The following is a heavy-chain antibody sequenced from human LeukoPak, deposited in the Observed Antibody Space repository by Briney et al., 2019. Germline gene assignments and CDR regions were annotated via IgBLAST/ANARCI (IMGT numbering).Heavy chain of an antibody. CDR1: GFTFSSYS. CDR2: ISSSNNYI. D-gene: IGHD2-2*01. CDR3: ARDTSSTQYMDV. Sequence: GGSLRLSCAASGFTFSSYSMNWVRQAPGKGLEWVSSISSSNNYIYYADSVKGRFTISRDNAKNSLYFQMNSLRAEDTAVYYCARDTSSTQYMDVWGKGTTVTVSS. V-gene: IGHV3-21*01. J-gene: IGHJ6*03.